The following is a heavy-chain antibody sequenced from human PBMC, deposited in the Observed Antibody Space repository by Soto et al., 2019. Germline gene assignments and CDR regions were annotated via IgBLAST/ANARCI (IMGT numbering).Heavy chain of an antibody. CDR3: ARGYYDSSGYYPFFYY. CDR1: GFTVSSYG. V-gene: IGHV3-30-3*01. D-gene: IGHD3-22*01. CDR2: ISYDGSNK. Sequence: VQLVESGGGVGQPGRSLRLSCAASGFTVSSYGMHWVRQAPGKGLEWVAVISYDGSNKYNADSVKGRFTISRDNSKNTLYLQMNSLRAEDTAVYYCARGYYDSSGYYPFFYYWGQGTLVTVSS. J-gene: IGHJ4*02.